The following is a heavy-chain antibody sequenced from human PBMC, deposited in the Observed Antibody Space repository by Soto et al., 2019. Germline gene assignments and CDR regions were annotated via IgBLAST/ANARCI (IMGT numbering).Heavy chain of an antibody. CDR2: IYHSGST. V-gene: IGHV4-30-4*01. D-gene: IGHD6-6*01. Sequence: QVQLQESGPGLVKPSQTLSLTCTVSGGSISSGDYYWCWIRQPPGKGLEWIGYIYHSGSTYYNPSLKSRVTISVNTSKNQFSLKLSSVTAADTAVYYCARERPDGARLDPWGQGTLVTVSS. J-gene: IGHJ5*02. CDR1: GGSISSGDYY. CDR3: ARERPDGARLDP.